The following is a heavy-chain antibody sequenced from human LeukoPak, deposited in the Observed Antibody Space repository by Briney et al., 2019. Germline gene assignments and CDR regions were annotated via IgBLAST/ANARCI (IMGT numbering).Heavy chain of an antibody. CDR3: AREREYSKSSTFFRYSDY. J-gene: IGHJ4*02. CDR2: INPYNGNT. V-gene: IGHV1-18*01. D-gene: IGHD6-6*01. CDR1: GYIFPSYG. Sequence: ASVKVSCKASGYIFPSYGISWVRQAPGQGLEWMGWINPYNGNTNYAQKLQGRVTMTTDTSTSTAYMELGSLRSDDTAVYYCAREREYSKSSTFFRYSDYWGQGTLVTVSS.